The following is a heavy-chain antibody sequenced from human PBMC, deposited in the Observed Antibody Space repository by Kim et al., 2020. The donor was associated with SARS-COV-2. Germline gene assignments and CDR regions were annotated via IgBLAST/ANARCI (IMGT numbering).Heavy chain of an antibody. D-gene: IGHD4-17*01. CDR2: IYYSGST. J-gene: IGHJ6*02. CDR3: ASPIRLPYYYYYGMDV. Sequence: SETLSLTCTVSGGSISSSSYYWGWIRQPPGKGLEWIGSIYYSGSTYYNPSLKSRVTISVDTSKNQFSLKLSSVTAADTAVYYCASPIRLPYYYYYGMDVWGQGTTVTVSS. V-gene: IGHV4-39*01. CDR1: GGSISSSSYY.